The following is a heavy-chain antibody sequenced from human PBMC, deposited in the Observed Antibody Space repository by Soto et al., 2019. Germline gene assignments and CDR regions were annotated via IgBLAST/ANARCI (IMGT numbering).Heavy chain of an antibody. CDR3: ARASRRVEYYYYYYSLDV. Sequence: ASVKVSCKASGYTFTSYDINWVRQATGQGLEWMGWMNPNSGNPGYAQKFQGRVTMTRNTSISTAYMELSSLRSEDTAVYYCARASRRVEYYYYYYSLDVWGKGTTVTVSS. J-gene: IGHJ6*03. CDR1: GYTFTSYD. CDR2: MNPNSGNP. V-gene: IGHV1-8*01.